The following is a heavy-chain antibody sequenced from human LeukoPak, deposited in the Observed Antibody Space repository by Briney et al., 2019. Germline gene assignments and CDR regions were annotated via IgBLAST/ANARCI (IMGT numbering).Heavy chain of an antibody. J-gene: IGHJ4*02. CDR2: INHSGST. V-gene: IGHV4-34*01. D-gene: IGHD2-15*01. CDR1: GGSFSGYY. Sequence: SGTLSLTCAVYGGSFSGYYWSWIRQPPGKGLEWIGEINHSGSTNYNPSLKSRVTISVDTSKNQFSLKLSSVTAADTAVYYCARLIRARGPIVVVKSTYFDYWGQGTLVTVSS. CDR3: ARLIRARGPIVVVKSTYFDY.